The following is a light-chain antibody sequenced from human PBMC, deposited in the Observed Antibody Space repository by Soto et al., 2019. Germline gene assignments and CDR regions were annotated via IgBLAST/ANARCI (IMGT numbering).Light chain of an antibody. Sequence: VITQSACTVSLSPGETATLSCRASQSVSSNYVAWFHQKPGQAPRLLIYGASSRATGVPDRFSASGSGTDFTLTIRRLEPEDFAVYYCQQYGSSYPWTFGQGTKVDIK. J-gene: IGKJ1*01. CDR2: GAS. CDR1: QSVSSNY. V-gene: IGKV3-20*01. CDR3: QQYGSSYPWT.